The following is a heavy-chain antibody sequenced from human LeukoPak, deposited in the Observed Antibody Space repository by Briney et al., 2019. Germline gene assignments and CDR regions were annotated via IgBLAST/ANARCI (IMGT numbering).Heavy chain of an antibody. V-gene: IGHV1-46*01. D-gene: IGHD6-19*01. CDR3: ARIGSGWSITEYFQH. CDR2: INPSGGST. Sequence: GASVKVSCKASGYTFTSTYMHWVRQAPGQGLEWMGIINPSGGSTFYAQKFQGRVTMTRDISTTTDYMELSSLRSDDTAVYYCARIGSGWSITEYFQHWGQGTLVTVSS. CDR1: GYTFTSTY. J-gene: IGHJ1*01.